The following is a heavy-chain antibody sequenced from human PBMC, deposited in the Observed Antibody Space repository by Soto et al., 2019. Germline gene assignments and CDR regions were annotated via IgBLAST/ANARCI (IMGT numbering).Heavy chain of an antibody. D-gene: IGHD3-9*01. CDR3: ARGSPLRYFDLDY. CDR1: GFTFSSYS. J-gene: IGHJ4*02. CDR2: ISSSSSTI. V-gene: IGHV3-48*01. Sequence: GGSLRLSCAASGFTFSSYSMNWVRQAPGKGLEWVSYISSSSSTIYYADSVKGRFTISRDNAKNSLYLQMNSLRAEDTAVYYCARGSPLRYFDLDYWGQGTLVTVS.